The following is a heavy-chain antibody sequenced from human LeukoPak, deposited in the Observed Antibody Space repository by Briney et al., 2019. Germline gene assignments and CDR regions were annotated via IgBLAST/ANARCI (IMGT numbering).Heavy chain of an antibody. CDR3: ARDPSNTSGWYIYFDY. V-gene: IGHV1-18*01. D-gene: IGHD6-19*01. CDR2: ISTYNGDT. J-gene: IGHJ4*02. CDR1: GYTFKSYG. Sequence: ASVKVSCKASGYTFKSYGISWVRQAPGQGLEWMGWISTYNGDTKYAQKFQGRVTMTTDTSTTTAYMELRSLRSDDTAVYYCARDPSNTSGWYIYFDYWGQGTLVTVSS.